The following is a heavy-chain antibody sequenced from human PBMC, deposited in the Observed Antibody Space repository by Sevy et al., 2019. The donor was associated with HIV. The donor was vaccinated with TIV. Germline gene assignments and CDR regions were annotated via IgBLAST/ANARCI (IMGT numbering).Heavy chain of an antibody. Sequence: GGSLRLSCAASGFTFSNDSMNWVRQAPGRGLEWVTLISRSGKFIYYAGSVKGRFIISRDNAKNSLYLQLNSLRPDDTAVYYGARDSGSGFDWGQGTTVTVSS. V-gene: IGHV3-21*01. J-gene: IGHJ6*02. CDR3: ARDSGSGFD. CDR2: ISRSGKFI. D-gene: IGHD3-22*01. CDR1: GFTFSNDS.